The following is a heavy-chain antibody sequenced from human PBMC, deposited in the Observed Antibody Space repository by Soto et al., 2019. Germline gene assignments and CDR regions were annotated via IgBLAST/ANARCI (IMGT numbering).Heavy chain of an antibody. CDR2: ISGSGGST. CDR1: GFTFSSYA. V-gene: IGHV3-23*01. D-gene: IGHD3-3*01. CDR3: AKALRFLEWTPAYYYYYGMDV. J-gene: IGHJ6*02. Sequence: GGSLRLSCAASGFTFSSYAMSWVRQAPGKGLEWISAISGSGGSTYYADSVKGRFTISRDNSKNTLYLQMNSLRAEDTAVYYCAKALRFLEWTPAYYYYYGMDVWGQGTTVTVSS.